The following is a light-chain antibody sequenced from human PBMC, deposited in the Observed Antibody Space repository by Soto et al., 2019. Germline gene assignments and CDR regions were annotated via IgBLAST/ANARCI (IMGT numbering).Light chain of an antibody. CDR1: QSISSW. CDR3: QQYNSYSCT. J-gene: IGKJ2*02. CDR2: DAS. Sequence: DIQMTQSPSTLSASVGDRVTITCRASQSISSWLAWYQQKPGKAPKLLIYDASSLESGVPSRFSGSGSGTEFTLTISSLQPDDFATNYCQQYNSYSCTFGQGTKLEIK. V-gene: IGKV1-5*01.